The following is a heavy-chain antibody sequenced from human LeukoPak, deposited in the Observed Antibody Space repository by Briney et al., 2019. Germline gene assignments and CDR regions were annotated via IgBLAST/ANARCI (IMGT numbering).Heavy chain of an antibody. CDR1: GGSISSYY. CDR2: IYYSGST. V-gene: IGHV4-59*08. Sequence: PSETLSLTCTVSGGSISSYYWSWIRQPPGKGLEWIGYIYYSGSTNYNPSLKSRVTISVDTSKNQFSLKLSSVTAADTAVYYCARHLGSSWTLGWFDPWGQGTLVTVSS. CDR3: ARHLGSSWTLGWFDP. J-gene: IGHJ5*02. D-gene: IGHD6-13*01.